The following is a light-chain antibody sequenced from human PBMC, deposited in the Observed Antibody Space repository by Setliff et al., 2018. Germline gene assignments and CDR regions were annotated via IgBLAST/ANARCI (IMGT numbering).Light chain of an antibody. Sequence: QSVLTQPASVSGSPGQSITISCTGTSSDIGGYNYVSWYQQHPGKAPKFMIYEVSNRPSGVSNRFSGSKSGNTASLTISGLQAEDEADYYCSSYTSSGTDVFGSGTKVNVL. CDR1: SSDIGGYNY. V-gene: IGLV2-14*01. J-gene: IGLJ1*01. CDR3: SSYTSSGTDV. CDR2: EVS.